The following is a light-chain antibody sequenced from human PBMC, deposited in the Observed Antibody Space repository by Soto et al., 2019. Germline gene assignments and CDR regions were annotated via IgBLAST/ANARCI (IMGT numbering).Light chain of an antibody. Sequence: EIVLTQSPCTLSLSPGERATLSCRASQSVSSSYLAWYQQKPGQAPRLLIYGASSRATGIPDRFSGSGSGTDLTLTISRLEPEDFAVYYCQQYGSSRGFTFGPGTKVDIK. CDR3: QQYGSSRGFT. J-gene: IGKJ3*01. V-gene: IGKV3-20*01. CDR1: QSVSSSY. CDR2: GAS.